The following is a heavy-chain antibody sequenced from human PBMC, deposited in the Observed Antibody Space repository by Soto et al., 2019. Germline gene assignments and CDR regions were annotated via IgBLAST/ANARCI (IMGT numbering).Heavy chain of an antibody. CDR2: IDPSDSYI. CDR3: AIPLARTTPFDY. Sequence: GESLKISCQASGYTFTQYYIALVRQVPRKGLEWMWRIDPSDSYIKYSPSFEGHVTMSVDKSISTAFLQWSRLEASDTAMYFCAIPLARTTPFDYWGQGSLVTVSS. D-gene: IGHD1-7*01. J-gene: IGHJ4*02. V-gene: IGHV5-10-1*01. CDR1: GYTFTQYY.